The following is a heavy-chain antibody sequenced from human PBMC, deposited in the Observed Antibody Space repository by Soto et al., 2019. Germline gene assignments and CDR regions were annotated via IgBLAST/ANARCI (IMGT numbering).Heavy chain of an antibody. CDR3: ARYIPGVRYYGMDV. Sequence: PGGSLRLSCAASGFTFSSYAMKWVRQAPGKGLEWVSLIGESGTPTYYADSVKGRFTISRDNSGNTLFLEMYRLRAEDTAVYYCARYIPGVRYYGMDVWGQGTTVTVSS. J-gene: IGHJ6*02. CDR2: IGESGTPT. D-gene: IGHD2-2*01. CDR1: GFTFSSYA. V-gene: IGHV3-23*01.